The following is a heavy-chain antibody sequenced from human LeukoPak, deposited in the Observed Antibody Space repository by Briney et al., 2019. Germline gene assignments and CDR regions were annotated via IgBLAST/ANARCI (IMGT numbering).Heavy chain of an antibody. J-gene: IGHJ4*02. CDR1: GYTFTSYD. CDR3: ARVRPWDGYNPYYFDY. Sequence: VASVKVSCKASGYTFTSYDINWVRQATGQGLEWMGWMNPNGGNTGYAQKFQGRVTITRNTSISTAYMELSSLRSEDTAVYYCARVRPWDGYNPYYFDYWGQGTLVTVSS. V-gene: IGHV1-8*03. D-gene: IGHD5-24*01. CDR2: MNPNGGNT.